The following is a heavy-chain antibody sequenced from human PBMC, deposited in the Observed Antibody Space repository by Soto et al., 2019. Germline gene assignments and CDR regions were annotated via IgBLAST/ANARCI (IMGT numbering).Heavy chain of an antibody. D-gene: IGHD3-22*01. CDR3: AKDYSSGYHAFDI. V-gene: IGHV3-23*01. J-gene: IGHJ3*02. CDR1: GFTFTTYA. Sequence: EVQLLESGGGLVQPGGSLRLSCAPSGFTFTTYAMSWVRQAPGKGLEWVSSISSGGDTYYEDSMKGRFTISRDSSKNTLYLQMTNLRAADTATYYCAKDYSSGYHAFDIWGRGTMVTVSS. CDR2: ISSGGDT.